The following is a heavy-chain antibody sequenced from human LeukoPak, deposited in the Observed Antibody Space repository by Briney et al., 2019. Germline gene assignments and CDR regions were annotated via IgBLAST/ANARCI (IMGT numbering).Heavy chain of an antibody. CDR2: VSAYDGST. D-gene: IGHD3-10*01. V-gene: IGHV1-18*01. J-gene: IGHJ6*02. Sequence: ASVKVSCKASGYSFTSYGFTWVRRAPGQGLEWMGWVSAYDGSTNYAQKIRGRVTMTTDASKNTVYMELRSLRFDDAAVYYCARGGRDGMDVWGQGTTVTVSS. CDR3: ARGGRDGMDV. CDR1: GYSFTSYG.